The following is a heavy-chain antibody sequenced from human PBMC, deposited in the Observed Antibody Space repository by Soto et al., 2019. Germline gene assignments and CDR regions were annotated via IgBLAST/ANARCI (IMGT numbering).Heavy chain of an antibody. CDR1: GGSISSGTSY. V-gene: IGHV4-31*03. CDR2: IYFTGAT. CDR3: ASIPRRGYSYGIDY. J-gene: IGHJ4*02. D-gene: IGHD2-21*02. Sequence: QMQLQESGPGLVKPSQTLSLTCNVSGGSISSGTSYWTWIRQHPGESLEWIGHIYFTGATYSNPSLRSRLTMSVDTSKNQFSLKLTSVTAADTATYYCASIPRRGYSYGIDYWGQGTLVTVSS.